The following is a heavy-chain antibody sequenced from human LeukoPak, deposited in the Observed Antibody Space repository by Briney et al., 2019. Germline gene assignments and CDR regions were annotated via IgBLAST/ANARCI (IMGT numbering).Heavy chain of an antibody. CDR2: ISWNSGSI. V-gene: IGHV3-9*01. Sequence: PGGSLRLSCAASGFTFDDYAMHWVRQAPGKGLEWVSGISWNSGSIGYADSVKGRFTISRDNAKNSLYLQMNSLRAEDTALYYCAKDRYSRSWDFDYWGQGTLVTVSS. CDR1: GFTFDDYA. CDR3: AKDRYSRSWDFDY. D-gene: IGHD6-13*01. J-gene: IGHJ4*02.